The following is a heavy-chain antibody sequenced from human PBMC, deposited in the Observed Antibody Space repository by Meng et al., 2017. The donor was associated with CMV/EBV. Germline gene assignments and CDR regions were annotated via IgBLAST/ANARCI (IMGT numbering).Heavy chain of an antibody. D-gene: IGHD3-9*01. Sequence: GESLKISCVVSGVTVSNNYMTWVRQAPGKGLEWVSLIYSAGSTFYADSVKGRFTISRDNSKNTLFLQMNSLRAEDTAIYYCARSRRHYDNLTFYSWGYFDLWGQGTLVTVSS. J-gene: IGHJ4*02. CDR1: GVTVSNNY. CDR2: IYSAGST. V-gene: IGHV3-53*01. CDR3: ARSRRHYDNLTFYSWGYFDL.